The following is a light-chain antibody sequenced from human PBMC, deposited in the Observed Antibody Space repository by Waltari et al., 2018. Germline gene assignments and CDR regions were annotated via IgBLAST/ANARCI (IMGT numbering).Light chain of an antibody. Sequence: DIVMTQTPLSLSVTPGQPASISCKSSQSLLHSDGKTYLYWYLQKPGQSPQLLIYEVSSRCSGAPDRFSGRGSGTDFTLKISRVEAEDVGVYYCMQGIHLPWTFGQRTKVEI. J-gene: IGKJ1*01. CDR3: MQGIHLPWT. CDR1: QSLLHSDGKTY. V-gene: IGKV2-29*03. CDR2: EVS.